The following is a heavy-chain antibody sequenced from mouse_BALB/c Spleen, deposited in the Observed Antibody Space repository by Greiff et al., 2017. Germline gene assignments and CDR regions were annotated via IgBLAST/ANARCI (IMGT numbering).Heavy chain of an antibody. Sequence: QVQLQQSGPELVKPGASVKISCKASGYAFSSSWMNWVKQRPGQGLEWIGRIYPGDGDTNYNGKFKGKATLTADKSSSTAYMQLSSLTSVDSAVYFCASTTVVALDFDYWGQGTTLTVSS. CDR1: GYAFSSSW. V-gene: IGHV1-82*01. CDR2: IYPGDGDT. CDR3: ASTTVVALDFDY. J-gene: IGHJ2*01. D-gene: IGHD1-1*01.